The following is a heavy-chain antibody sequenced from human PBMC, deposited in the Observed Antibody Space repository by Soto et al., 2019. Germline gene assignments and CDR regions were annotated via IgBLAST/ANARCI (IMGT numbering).Heavy chain of an antibody. D-gene: IGHD3-9*01. V-gene: IGHV4-31*03. Sequence: QVQLQESGPGLVKPSQTLSLTCTVSGGSISSGGYYWSWIRQHPGKGLEWIGYNYYSGSTYYNPSLKSRVIISVDTSKKQFSLKLSSVTAADTAVYYCANSIIFTGYRSSLELGIWGQGTMVTVSS. CDR2: NYYSGST. CDR3: ANSIIFTGYRSSLELGI. CDR1: GGSISSGGYY. J-gene: IGHJ3*02.